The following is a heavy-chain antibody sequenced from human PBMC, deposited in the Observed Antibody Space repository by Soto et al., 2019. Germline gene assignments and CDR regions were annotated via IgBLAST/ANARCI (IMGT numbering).Heavy chain of an antibody. D-gene: IGHD3-3*01. Sequence: QLQLQESGPGLVKPSETLSLTCTVSGGSISSSSYYWGWIRQPPGKGLEWIGSIYYSGSTYYNPSLKSRVTISVDTSKNQFSLKLSSVTAADTAVYYCARQPSATRFLEWLFLGDRWFDPWGQGTLVTVSS. CDR3: ARQPSATRFLEWLFLGDRWFDP. V-gene: IGHV4-39*01. CDR2: IYYSGST. J-gene: IGHJ5*02. CDR1: GGSISSSSYY.